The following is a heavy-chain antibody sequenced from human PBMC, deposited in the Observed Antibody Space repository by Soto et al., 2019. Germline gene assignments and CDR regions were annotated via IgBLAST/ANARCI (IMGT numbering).Heavy chain of an antibody. D-gene: IGHD3-16*01. CDR3: ARDRVAGIWGDAFDI. CDR1: GYTFTGYY. J-gene: IGHJ3*02. V-gene: IGHV1-2*04. CDR2: INPNSGGT. Sequence: ASVKVSCKASGYTFTGYYMHWVRQAPGQGLEWMGWINPNSGGTNYAQKFQGWVTMTRDTSISTAYMELSRLRSDDTAVYYCARDRVAGIWGDAFDIWGQGTMITVSS.